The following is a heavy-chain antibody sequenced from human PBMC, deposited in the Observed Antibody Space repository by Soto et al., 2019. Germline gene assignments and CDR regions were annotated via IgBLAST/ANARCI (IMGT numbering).Heavy chain of an antibody. CDR3: AQPGGPEGYYGMDV. J-gene: IGHJ6*02. D-gene: IGHD3-10*01. Sequence: SVKVSCKASGGTFSSYAISWVRQAPGQGLEWMGGIIPIFGTANYAQKFQGRVTITADESTSTAYMELSSLRSEDTAVYYCAQPGGPEGYYGMDVWGQGTTVTVSS. CDR2: IIPIFGTA. CDR1: GGTFSSYA. V-gene: IGHV1-69*13.